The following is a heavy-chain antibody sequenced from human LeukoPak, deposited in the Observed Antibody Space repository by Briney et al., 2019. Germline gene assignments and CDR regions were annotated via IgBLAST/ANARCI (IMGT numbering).Heavy chain of an antibody. J-gene: IGHJ4*02. D-gene: IGHD4-17*01. V-gene: IGHV1-2*02. CDR3: ARAGYGDYVFYFDY. CDR2: INPNSGGT. CDR1: GYTFTGYY. Sequence: ASVKVSCKGSGYTFTGYYMHWVRQAPGQGLEWMGWINPNSGGTNYAQKFQGRVTMTRDTSISTAYMELSRLRSDDTAVYYCARAGYGDYVFYFDYWGQGTLVTVSS.